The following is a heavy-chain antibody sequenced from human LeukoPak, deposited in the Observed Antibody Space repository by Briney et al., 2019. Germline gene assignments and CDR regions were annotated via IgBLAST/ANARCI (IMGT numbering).Heavy chain of an antibody. Sequence: GGSLRLSCAASGFSFSSYGMHWVRQAPGKGLEWVTVIWYDGSNKYYADSVKGRFTISRDNSKNTLYLQMNSLRADDTAVYYCARDRGAPPYYYYGMDVWGQGTTVTVSS. CDR1: GFSFSSYG. CDR2: IWYDGSNK. J-gene: IGHJ6*02. CDR3: ARDRGAPPYYYYGMDV. V-gene: IGHV3-33*01. D-gene: IGHD3-10*01.